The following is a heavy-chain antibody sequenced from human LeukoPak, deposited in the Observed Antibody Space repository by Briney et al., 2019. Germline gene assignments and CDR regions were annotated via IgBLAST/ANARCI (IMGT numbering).Heavy chain of an antibody. D-gene: IGHD6-6*01. CDR3: ASPASPLVGDAFDI. CDR1: GGTFSSYA. CDR2: IIPIFGTA. V-gene: IGHV1-69*13. J-gene: IGHJ3*02. Sequence: SVKVSCKASGGTFSSYAISWVRQAPGQGLEWMGGIIPIFGTANYAQKFQGRVTITADESTSTAYMELSSLRSEDTAVYYCASPASPLVGDAFDIWGQGTMVTVSS.